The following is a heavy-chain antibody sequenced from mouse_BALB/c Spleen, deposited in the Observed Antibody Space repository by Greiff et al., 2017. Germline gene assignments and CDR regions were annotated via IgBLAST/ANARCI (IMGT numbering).Heavy chain of an antibody. J-gene: IGHJ2*01. D-gene: IGHD2-3*01. CDR3: AREMVTYYFDY. CDR1: GYAFSSYW. V-gene: IGHV1-80*01. Sequence: QVQLQQSGAELVRPGSSVKISCKASGYAFSSYWMNWVKQRPGQGLEWIGQIYPGDGDTNYNGKFKGKATLTADKSSSTAYMQLSSLTSEDSAVYFCAREMVTYYFDYWGQGTTLTVSS. CDR2: IYPGDGDT.